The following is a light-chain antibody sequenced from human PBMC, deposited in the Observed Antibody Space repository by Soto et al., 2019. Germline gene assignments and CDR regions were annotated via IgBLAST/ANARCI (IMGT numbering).Light chain of an antibody. CDR2: GVS. Sequence: EIVLTQSPATLSVSPGERATLSCRASESVSRNLAWYQQKPDQPPRLLIYGVSMRADGIPDRFSGSGSGSEFTLTINRLEPEDFAVYYCQDFDSPQWTFGQGTKVDIK. CDR3: QDFDSPQWT. CDR1: ESVSRN. V-gene: IGKV3-20*01. J-gene: IGKJ1*01.